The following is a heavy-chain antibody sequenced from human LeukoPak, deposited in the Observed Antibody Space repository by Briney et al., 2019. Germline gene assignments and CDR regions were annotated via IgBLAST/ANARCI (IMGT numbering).Heavy chain of an antibody. CDR1: GGTFSSYA. Sequence: GASVKVSCKASGGTFSSYAISWVRQAPGQGLEWMGRIIPILGIANYAQKFRGRVTITADKSTSTAYMELSSLRSEDTAVYYCARGSMTTVVTENWFDPWGQGTLVTVSS. V-gene: IGHV1-69*04. CDR3: ARGSMTTVVTENWFDP. CDR2: IIPILGIA. D-gene: IGHD4-23*01. J-gene: IGHJ5*02.